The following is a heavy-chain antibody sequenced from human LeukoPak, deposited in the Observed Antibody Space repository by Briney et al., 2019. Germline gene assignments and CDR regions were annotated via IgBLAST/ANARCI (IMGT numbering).Heavy chain of an antibody. CDR1: GYTFTSYG. CDR2: ISTDSGNT. CDR3: ARDLRSPRGCPGNY. Sequence: GASVKVSCKASGYTFTSYGITWVRQAPGQGLEWMGWISTDSGNTNYAQKLQDRVTMTTDTSTNTAYMELRSLRSDDTAVYYCARDLRSPRGCPGNYWGQGTLVTVSS. D-gene: IGHD6-19*01. J-gene: IGHJ4*02. V-gene: IGHV1-18*01.